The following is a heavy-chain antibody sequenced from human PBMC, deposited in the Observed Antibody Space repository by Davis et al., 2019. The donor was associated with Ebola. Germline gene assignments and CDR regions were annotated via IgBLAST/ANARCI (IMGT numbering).Heavy chain of an antibody. V-gene: IGHV5-51*01. Sequence: GESLKISCRGSGYSFSDSWIAWVRQMPGKGLEWMGIIFPRDSDTRYSPSFRGQVTISADKSMKTAFLQWSSLKASDSGMYYCASLRRTITGMDDGFDIWGQGTMVTVSS. D-gene: IGHD2-8*02. CDR3: ASLRRTITGMDDGFDI. CDR1: GYSFSDSW. CDR2: IFPRDSDT. J-gene: IGHJ3*02.